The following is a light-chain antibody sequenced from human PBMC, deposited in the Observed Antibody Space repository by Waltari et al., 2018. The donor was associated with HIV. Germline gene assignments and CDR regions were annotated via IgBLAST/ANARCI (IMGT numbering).Light chain of an antibody. CDR1: DSHVGSHY. CDR2: KNN. Sequence: QAVLTQPPSASASSGQKITNSCSGGDSHVGSHYVYWYQQFPGWAPKLLLYKNNPRSSGVPDRFSGSKSGTSASLTIIGLRSEDEGIYFCGVWDDNLRGVFGGGTRLTV. V-gene: IGLV1-47*01. J-gene: IGLJ2*01. CDR3: GVWDDNLRGV.